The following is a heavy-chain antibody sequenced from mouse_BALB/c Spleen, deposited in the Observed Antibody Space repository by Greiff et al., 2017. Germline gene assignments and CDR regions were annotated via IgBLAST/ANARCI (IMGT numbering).Heavy chain of an antibody. Sequence: VQLQESGAELAKPGASVKMSCKASGYTFTSYWMHWVKQRPGQGLEWIGYINPSTGYTEYNQKFKDKATLTADKSSSTAYMQLSSLTSEDSAVYYCARARDRSYYAMDYWGQGTSVTVSS. CDR1: GYTFTSYW. CDR2: INPSTGYT. J-gene: IGHJ4*01. CDR3: ARARDRSYYAMDY. D-gene: IGHD2-14*01. V-gene: IGHV1-7*01.